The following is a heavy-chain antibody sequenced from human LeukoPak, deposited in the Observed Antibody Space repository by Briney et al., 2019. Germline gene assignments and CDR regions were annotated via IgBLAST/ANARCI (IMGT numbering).Heavy chain of an antibody. J-gene: IGHJ4*02. V-gene: IGHV3-30*18. CDR2: ISYDGSNK. D-gene: IGHD4-17*01. CDR1: GFTFSSYG. Sequence: QAGGSLRLSCAASGFTFSSYGMHWVRQAPGKGLEWVAVISYDGSNKYYADSVKGRFTISRDNSKNTLYLQINSLRAEDTAVYYCAKPKGYGDRYFDYWGQGTLVTVSS. CDR3: AKPKGYGDRYFDY.